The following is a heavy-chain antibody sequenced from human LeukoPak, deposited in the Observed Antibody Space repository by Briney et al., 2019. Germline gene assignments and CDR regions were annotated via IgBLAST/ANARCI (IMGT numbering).Heavy chain of an antibody. D-gene: IGHD1-1*01. CDR3: ARHRSAGPPTTYYFDY. J-gene: IGHJ4*02. V-gene: IGHV4-59*08. CDR1: GGSISSYY. CDR2: IYYSGST. Sequence: SETLSLTCTVSGGSISSYYWSWIRQPPGKGLEWIGYIYYSGSTTYNPSLKSRVTISVDPSKTQFSLKLSSVTAADTAVYYCARHRSAGPPTTYYFDYWGQGTLVTVSS.